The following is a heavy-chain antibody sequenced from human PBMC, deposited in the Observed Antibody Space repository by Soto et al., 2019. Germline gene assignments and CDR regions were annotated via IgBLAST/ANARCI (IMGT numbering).Heavy chain of an antibody. CDR2: ISSSSDII. D-gene: IGHD4-17*01. Sequence: GGSLRLSCAASGFTFSRDSMNWVRQAPGKGLEWVSYISSSSDIIYYTDNVKGRFTISRDNAKNSLFLQMNSLRAEDTAVYYCARALIPTVTTPFDYWGQGTLVTVSS. CDR1: GFTFSRDS. J-gene: IGHJ4*02. V-gene: IGHV3-48*01. CDR3: ARALIPTVTTPFDY.